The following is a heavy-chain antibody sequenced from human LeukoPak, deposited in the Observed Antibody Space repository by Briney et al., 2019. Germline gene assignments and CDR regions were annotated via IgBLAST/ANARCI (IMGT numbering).Heavy chain of an antibody. D-gene: IGHD3-22*01. CDR3: ARDLSGYYRHHFDY. CDR1: GFTFSSYA. CDR2: ISYDGSNK. V-gene: IGHV3-30-3*01. Sequence: GGSLRLSCAASGFTFSSYAMHWVRQAPGKGLEWVAVISYDGSNKYYADSVKGRFTISRDNSKNTLYLQMNSLRAEDTAVYYCARDLSGYYRHHFDYWGQGTLVTVSS. J-gene: IGHJ4*02.